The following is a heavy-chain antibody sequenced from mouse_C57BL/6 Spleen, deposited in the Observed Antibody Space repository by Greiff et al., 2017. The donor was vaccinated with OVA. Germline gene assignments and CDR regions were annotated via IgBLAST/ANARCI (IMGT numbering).Heavy chain of an antibody. CDR1: GFNIKDDY. J-gene: IGHJ1*03. CDR3: TTCSSYGYFDV. D-gene: IGHD1-1*01. V-gene: IGHV14-4*01. Sequence: VQLQQSGAELVRPGASVKLSCTAPGFNIKDDYMHWVKQRPEQGLEWIGWIDPENGDTEYASKFQGKATITADTSSNTAYLQLSSLTSEDTAVYYCTTCSSYGYFDVWGTGTTVTVSS. CDR2: IDPENGDT.